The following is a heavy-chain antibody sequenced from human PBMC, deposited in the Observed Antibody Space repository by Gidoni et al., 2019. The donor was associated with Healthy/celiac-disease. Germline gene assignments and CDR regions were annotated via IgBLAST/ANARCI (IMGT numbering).Heavy chain of an antibody. CDR2: INHSGST. D-gene: IGHD2-2*02. CDR1: GGSFSGYY. J-gene: IGHJ5*02. V-gene: IGHV4-34*01. Sequence: QVQLQQWGAGLLKPSETLSLTCAVYGGSFSGYYWSWIRQPPGKGLEWIGEINHSGSTNYNPSLKSRVTISVDTSKNQFSLKLSSVTAADTAVYYCARGSLYCSSTSCYKGNWFDPWGQGTLVTVSS. CDR3: ARGSLYCSSTSCYKGNWFDP.